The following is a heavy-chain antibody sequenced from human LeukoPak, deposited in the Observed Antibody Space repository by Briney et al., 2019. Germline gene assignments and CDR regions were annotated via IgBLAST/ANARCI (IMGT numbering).Heavy chain of an antibody. V-gene: IGHV3-23*01. CDR3: AKRLYYDSSGYYYDGINDAFDI. Sequence: GGSLRLSCAASGFTFSTYGMSWVRQAPGKGLEWVSAIGGSGGGTYYADSVKGRFTISRDNSKNTLYLQMNSLRAEDTAVYYCAKRLYYDSSGYYYDGINDAFDIWGQGTMVTVSS. CDR1: GFTFSTYG. CDR2: IGGSGGGT. D-gene: IGHD3-22*01. J-gene: IGHJ3*02.